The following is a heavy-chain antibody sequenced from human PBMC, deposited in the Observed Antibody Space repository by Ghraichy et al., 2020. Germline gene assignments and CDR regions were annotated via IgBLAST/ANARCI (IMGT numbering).Heavy chain of an antibody. CDR1: GFPFSNYE. D-gene: IGHD4-17*01. CDR3: AGPSYGDYGV. J-gene: IGHJ4*02. CDR2: ISTSGTTI. V-gene: IGHV3-48*03. Sequence: GSLRLSCAASGFPFSNYEMNWVRQAPGKGLEWLSYISTSGTTIYYADSVKGRFTISRDNAKNSLYLQMNSLRAEDTAVYYCAGPSYGDYGVWGQGTLVTVSS.